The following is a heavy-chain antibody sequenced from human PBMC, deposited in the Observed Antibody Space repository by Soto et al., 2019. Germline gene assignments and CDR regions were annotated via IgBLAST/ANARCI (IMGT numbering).Heavy chain of an antibody. J-gene: IGHJ4*02. D-gene: IGHD4-17*01. Sequence: LRLSCAVSGFTFSSYWMSWVRQAPGKGLEWVANIKRDGNEKYYVDSVKGRFTISRDNAKNSLYLQMNSLRAENTAVYYCVRHGGYYFDYWGQGTLVTVSS. CDR1: GFTFSSYW. CDR2: IKRDGNEK. V-gene: IGHV3-7*04. CDR3: VRHGGYYFDY.